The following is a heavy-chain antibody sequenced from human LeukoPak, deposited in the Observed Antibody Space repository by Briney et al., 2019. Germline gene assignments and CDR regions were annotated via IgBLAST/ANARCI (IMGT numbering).Heavy chain of an antibody. CDR2: ISSSSSYI. CDR1: GFTFSSYS. J-gene: IGHJ4*02. V-gene: IGHV3-21*01. CDR3: ARDWDWGSPFDY. D-gene: IGHD3/OR15-3a*01. Sequence: AGGSLRLSCAASGFTFSSYSMNWVRQAPGKGLEWVSSISSSSSYIYYEDSVKGRFTISRDNAKNSLYLQMNSLRAEDTAVYYCARDWDWGSPFDYWGQGTLVTVSS.